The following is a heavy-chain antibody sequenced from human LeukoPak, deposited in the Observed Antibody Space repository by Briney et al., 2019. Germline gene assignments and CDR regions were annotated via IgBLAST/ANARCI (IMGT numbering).Heavy chain of an antibody. CDR2: IYHSGST. CDR3: GRESTSTVPSWFGAGAFDI. D-gene: IGHD3-10*01. Sequence: PSETLSLTCAVSGGSISSGGYSWSWIRQPPGKGLEWIGYIYHSGSTYYNPSLKSRVTISVDRSKNQFSLKLSSVTAADTAVYYCGRESTSTVPSWFGAGAFDIWREGPRVRVSS. CDR1: GGSISSGGYS. J-gene: IGHJ3*02. V-gene: IGHV4-30-2*01.